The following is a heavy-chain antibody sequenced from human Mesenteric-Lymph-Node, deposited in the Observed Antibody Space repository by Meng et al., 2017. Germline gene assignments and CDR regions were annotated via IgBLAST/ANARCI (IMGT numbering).Heavy chain of an antibody. J-gene: IGHJ5*02. CDR2: IITDTGVP. D-gene: IGHD6-13*01. V-gene: IGHV7-4-1*02. CDR1: GYTFTSHA. CDR3: ARRFSSSWFDP. Sequence: QVQLGQLGSELKKPGAPVTVSCKASGYTFTSHAINWARQTPGQGLEWMGWIITDTGVPTYDQAFTGRFVFSLDTSVSTTYLQISSLKAEDTAVFYCARRFSSSWFDPWGQGTLVTVSS.